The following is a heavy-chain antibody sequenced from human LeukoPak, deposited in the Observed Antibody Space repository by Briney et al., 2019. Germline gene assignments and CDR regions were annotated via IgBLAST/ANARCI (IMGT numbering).Heavy chain of an antibody. D-gene: IGHD1-26*01. CDR2: INPNSGGT. J-gene: IGHJ4*02. V-gene: IGHV1-2*02. Sequence: ASVKVSCKASGYTFNGHYMHWVRQAPGQGLEWMGWINPNSGGTNYAQKFQGRVTMTRDTSISTAYMELSRLRSDDTAVYYCARDSARLQIVGAIYYFDYWGQGTPVTVSS. CDR1: GYTFNGHY. CDR3: ARDSARLQIVGAIYYFDY.